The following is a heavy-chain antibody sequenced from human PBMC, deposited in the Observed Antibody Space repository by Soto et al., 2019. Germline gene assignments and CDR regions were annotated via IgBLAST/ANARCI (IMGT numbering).Heavy chain of an antibody. D-gene: IGHD4-4*01. CDR2: IYWYDDK. CDR1: GFSLSTSGVG. V-gene: IGHV2-5*01. J-gene: IGHJ1*01. Sequence: QITLKESGPTLVKPTQTLTLTCTFSGFSLSTSGVGVGWVRQPPGKALEWLALIYWYDDKRYSPSLKSRLTITEDTSKNQVVLIMTNMDPVDTATYYRVHSPPPTVTTSAEYFQHWGQGTLVTVSS. CDR3: VHSPPPTVTTSAEYFQH.